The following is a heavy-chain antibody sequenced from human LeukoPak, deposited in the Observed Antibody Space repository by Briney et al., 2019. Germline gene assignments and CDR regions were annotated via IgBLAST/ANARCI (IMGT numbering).Heavy chain of an antibody. CDR3: ARDVTAGSDAFDI. D-gene: IGHD2-21*02. V-gene: IGHV4-59*12. CDR2: IYYSGST. J-gene: IGHJ3*02. CDR1: GGSISSYY. Sequence: SETLSLTCTVSGGSISSYYWSWIRQPPGKGLEWIGYIYYSGSTNYNPSLKSRVTISVDTSKNQFSLKLSSVTAADTAVYYCARDVTAGSDAFDIWGQGTMVTVSS.